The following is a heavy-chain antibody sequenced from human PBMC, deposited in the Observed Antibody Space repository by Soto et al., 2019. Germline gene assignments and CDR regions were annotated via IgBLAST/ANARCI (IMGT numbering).Heavy chain of an antibody. J-gene: IGHJ5*02. Sequence: GGSLRLSCTASGFTFGDYAMGWFRQAPGKGLEWVSAISGSGGSTYYADSVKGRFTISRDNSKNTLYLQMNSLRAEDTAVYYCAKDWAVAGPNWFDPWGQGTLVTVSS. CDR1: GFTFGDYA. D-gene: IGHD6-19*01. CDR2: ISGSGGST. CDR3: AKDWAVAGPNWFDP. V-gene: IGHV3-23*01.